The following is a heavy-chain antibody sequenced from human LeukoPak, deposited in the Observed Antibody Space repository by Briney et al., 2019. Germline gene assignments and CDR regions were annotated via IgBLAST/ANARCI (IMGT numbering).Heavy chain of an antibody. D-gene: IGHD2-21*02. CDR2: ISSSSSYI. Sequence: GGSLRLSCAASGFTFSSYSMNWVRQAPGKGLEWVSSISSSSSYIYYADSVKGRFTISRDNAKNSLYLQMNSLRAEDTAVYYCARNGGAYCGGDCYSAYYYGMDVWGKGTTVTASS. CDR3: ARNGGAYCGGDCYSAYYYGMDV. CDR1: GFTFSSYS. J-gene: IGHJ6*04. V-gene: IGHV3-21*01.